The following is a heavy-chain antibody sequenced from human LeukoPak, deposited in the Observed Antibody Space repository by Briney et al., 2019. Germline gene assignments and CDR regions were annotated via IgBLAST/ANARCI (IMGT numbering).Heavy chain of an antibody. J-gene: IGHJ4*02. D-gene: IGHD3-16*01. V-gene: IGHV3-74*01. CDR3: AREVGGGASGQ. Sequence: GVSLRLSCAASGFTVGSNYMNWVRQAPGKGLEWVSRINSDGCRTIYADSVKGRFTVSRDNAKNTLYLQMNSLRVEDTAVYYCAREVGGGASGQWGQGTLVTLST. CDR1: GFTVGSNY. CDR2: INSDGCRT.